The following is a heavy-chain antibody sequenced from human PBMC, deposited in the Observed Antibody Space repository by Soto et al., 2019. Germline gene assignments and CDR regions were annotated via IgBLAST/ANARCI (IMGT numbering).Heavy chain of an antibody. Sequence: TLSLTCTVSGGSISNYYWSWIRQPPGKALEWLALIYWDDDKRYRPSLKSRLTIVKDTSKNLVILIMTNMDPEDTATYYCAHRAYYYGSGSYYTHWGQGILVTVSS. CDR2: IYWDDDK. J-gene: IGHJ4*02. D-gene: IGHD3-10*01. CDR1: GGSISNYYW. V-gene: IGHV2-5*08. CDR3: AHRAYYYGSGSYYTH.